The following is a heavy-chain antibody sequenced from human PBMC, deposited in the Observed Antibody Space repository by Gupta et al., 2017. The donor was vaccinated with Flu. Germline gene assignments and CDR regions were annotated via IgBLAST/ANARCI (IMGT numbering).Heavy chain of an antibody. CDR3: TRETGYYFDY. CDR2: IRSQAHGGTT. Sequence: EVQLVESGGGLVQPGRSLRLSCTVSGLTFGAYAMSWVRQAPGKGLEWVGFIRSQAHGGTTEYAASVKGRFTISRDDSKSIAYLQMDRLKTEDTAVYYCTRETGYYFDYWGQGTLVTVSS. J-gene: IGHJ4*02. CDR1: GLTFGAYA. V-gene: IGHV3-49*04.